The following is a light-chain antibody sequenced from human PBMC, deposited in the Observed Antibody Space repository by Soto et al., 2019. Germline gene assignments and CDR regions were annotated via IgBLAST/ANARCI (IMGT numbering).Light chain of an antibody. J-gene: IGKJ4*01. CDR3: QKRVNSPIT. CDR2: AAS. V-gene: IGKV1-9*01. Sequence: PSTLSASEGDRVTITWRASQVISTALAWYQVKPGKAPKLLIYAASTLESGVPSRFSATVSGTEFSLTITSLQPEDFATYYCQKRVNSPITFGEGTKVDIK. CDR1: QVISTA.